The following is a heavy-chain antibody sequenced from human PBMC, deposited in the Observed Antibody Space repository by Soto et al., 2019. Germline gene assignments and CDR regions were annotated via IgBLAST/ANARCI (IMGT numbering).Heavy chain of an antibody. D-gene: IGHD3-22*01. CDR1: GFSLSNARMG. CDR2: IFSNDEK. V-gene: IGHV2-26*01. Sequence: SGPTLVNPTETLTLTCTVSGFSLSNARMGVSWIRQPPGKALEWLAHIFSNDEKSYSTSLKSRLTISKDTSKSQVVLTMTNMDPADTATYYCARIPFYHSSGYYYVGAGYSYYYGMDVWGQGTTVTVSS. J-gene: IGHJ6*02. CDR3: ARIPFYHSSGYYYVGAGYSYYYGMDV.